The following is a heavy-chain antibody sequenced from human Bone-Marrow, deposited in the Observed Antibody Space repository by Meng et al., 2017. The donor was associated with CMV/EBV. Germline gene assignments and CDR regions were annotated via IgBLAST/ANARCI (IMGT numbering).Heavy chain of an antibody. V-gene: IGHV4-59*01. Sequence: ESLKISCTVSGGSISSYYWSWIRQPPGKGLEWIGYIYYSGSTNYNPSLKSRVTISVDTSKNQFSLKLSSVTAADTAVYYCARVYVGDYDFWSGYWDYYFAYWGPGHRVTGAS. CDR1: GGSISSYY. CDR2: IYYSGST. J-gene: IGHJ4*02. D-gene: IGHD3-3*01. CDR3: ARVYVGDYDFWSGYWDYYFAY.